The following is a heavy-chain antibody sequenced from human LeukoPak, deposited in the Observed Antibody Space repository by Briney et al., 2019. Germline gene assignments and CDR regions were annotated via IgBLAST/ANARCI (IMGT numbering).Heavy chain of an antibody. Sequence: GASVKVSCKASGGTFSSYAISWVRQAPGQGLEWMGRIIPILGIANYAQKFQGSVTITADKSTSTAYMELSSLRSEDTAVYYCARNQQWLVGWFDPWGQGTLVTVSS. V-gene: IGHV1-69*04. CDR1: GGTFSSYA. J-gene: IGHJ5*02. CDR2: IIPILGIA. D-gene: IGHD6-19*01. CDR3: ARNQQWLVGWFDP.